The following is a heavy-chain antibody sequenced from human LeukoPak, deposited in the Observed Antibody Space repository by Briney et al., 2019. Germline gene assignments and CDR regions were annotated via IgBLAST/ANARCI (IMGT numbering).Heavy chain of an antibody. J-gene: IGHJ4*02. CDR3: ARDWAYYYDSSGYYSPTFDY. D-gene: IGHD3-22*01. CDR1: GYTFTSYG. CDR2: ISAYNGNT. V-gene: IGHV1-18*01. Sequence: EASVKVSCKASGYTFTSYGISWVRQAPGQGLEWMGWISAYNGNTNYAQKLQGRVTMTTDTSTSTAYMELRSLRSDDTAVYYCARDWAYYYDSSGYYSPTFDYWGQGTLVTVSS.